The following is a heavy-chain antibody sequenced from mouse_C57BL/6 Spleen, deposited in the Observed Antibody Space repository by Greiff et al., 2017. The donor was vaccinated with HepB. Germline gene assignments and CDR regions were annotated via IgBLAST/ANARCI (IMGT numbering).Heavy chain of an antibody. J-gene: IGHJ4*01. CDR2: IDPEDGET. V-gene: IGHV14-2*01. CDR1: GFNIKDYY. Sequence: VQLQQSGAELVKPGASVKLSCTASGFNIKDYYMHWVKQRTEQGLEWIGRIDPEDGETKYAPKFQGKATITADTSSNTAYLPLTSLTSEYSSVSSCAGCGADMDYWGQGTSGTVSS. CDR3: AGCGADMDY.